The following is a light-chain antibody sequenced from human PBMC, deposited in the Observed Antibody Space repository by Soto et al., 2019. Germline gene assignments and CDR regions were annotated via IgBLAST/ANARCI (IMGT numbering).Light chain of an antibody. J-gene: IGKJ5*01. Sequence: AIQMTQSPSSLSASVGDTVTITCRASQGIRNDLGWYQQKPGKAPNLLIYAASSLQSGVPSRFSGSGSGTDFTLTISSLQPEDFAVYYCQHRMNWPLTFGQGTRLEIK. CDR2: AAS. V-gene: IGKV1-6*01. CDR1: QGIRND. CDR3: QHRMNWPLT.